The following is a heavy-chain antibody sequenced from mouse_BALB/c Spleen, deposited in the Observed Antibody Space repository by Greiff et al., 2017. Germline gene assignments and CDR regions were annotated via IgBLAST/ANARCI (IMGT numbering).Heavy chain of an antibody. V-gene: IGHV3-8*02. CDR2: ISYSGST. CDR3: ARSPYYYGSSPGYFDV. Sequence: EVKLLESGPSLVKPSQTLSLTCSVTGDSITSGYWNWIRKFPGNKLEYMGYISYSGSTYYNPSLKSRISITRDTSTNQYYLQLNSVTTEDTATYYCARSPYYYGSSPGYFDVWGAGTTVTVSS. J-gene: IGHJ1*01. CDR1: GDSITSGY. D-gene: IGHD1-1*01.